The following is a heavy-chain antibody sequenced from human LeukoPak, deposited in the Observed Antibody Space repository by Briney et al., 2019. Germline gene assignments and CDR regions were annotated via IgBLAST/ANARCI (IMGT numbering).Heavy chain of an antibody. D-gene: IGHD3-10*01. CDR3: ARTSMIRGVLTPFDY. Sequence: SGPTLVNPTQTLTLTCTFSGFSLTISGMCVTWIRQPPGKALEWLARIDWGDDKYYSTSLKTRLTISKDTSRNQVFLTMTKMDPVDTATYYCARTSMIRGVLTPFDYWGQGALVTVSS. CDR2: IDWGDDK. V-gene: IGHV2-70*11. CDR1: GFSLTISGMC. J-gene: IGHJ4*02.